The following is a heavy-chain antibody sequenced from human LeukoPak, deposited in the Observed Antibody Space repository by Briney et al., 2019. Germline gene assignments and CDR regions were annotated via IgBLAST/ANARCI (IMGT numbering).Heavy chain of an antibody. CDR3: ARDGRVPAAVDY. Sequence: SETLSLTCTVSGGSISIYYWSWIRQPAGKGLECIGRIYTSGSTNYNPSLKSRVTMPVDTSKNQFSLKLSSVTAADTAVYYCARDGRVPAAVDYWGQGTLVTVSS. J-gene: IGHJ4*02. V-gene: IGHV4-4*07. D-gene: IGHD2-2*01. CDR1: GGSISIYY. CDR2: IYTSGST.